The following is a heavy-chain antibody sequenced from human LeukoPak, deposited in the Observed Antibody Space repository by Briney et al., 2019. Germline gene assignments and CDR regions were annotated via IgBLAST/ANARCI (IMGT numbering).Heavy chain of an antibody. D-gene: IGHD3-10*01. CDR2: SNHSGST. V-gene: IGHV4-34*01. CDR1: GGSLSGYY. Sequence: SETLSLTCAVYGGSLSGYYWSWIRQPPGTGLEWIGESNHSGSTNYNPSLKSRVTISVDTSKNQFSLKLSSVTAADTAVYYCARGVSNTFRGVRGWFDPWGQGTLVTVSS. J-gene: IGHJ5*02. CDR3: ARGVSNTFRGVRGWFDP.